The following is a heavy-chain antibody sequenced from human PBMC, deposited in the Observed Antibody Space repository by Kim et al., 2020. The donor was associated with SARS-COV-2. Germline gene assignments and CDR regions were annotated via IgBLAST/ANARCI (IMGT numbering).Heavy chain of an antibody. Sequence: SETLSLTCTVSGGSISSGGYYWSWIRQHPGKGLEWIGYIYYSGSTYYNPSLKSRVTISVDTSKNQFSLKLSSVTAADTAVYYCARVPYDSSGYYHETDFDYWGQGTLVTVSS. V-gene: IGHV4-31*03. D-gene: IGHD3-22*01. J-gene: IGHJ4*02. CDR2: IYYSGST. CDR1: GGSISSGGYY. CDR3: ARVPYDSSGYYHETDFDY.